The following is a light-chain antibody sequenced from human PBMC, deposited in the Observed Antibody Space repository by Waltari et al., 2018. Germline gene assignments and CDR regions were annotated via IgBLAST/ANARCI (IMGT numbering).Light chain of an antibody. CDR3: QQSYSTPLA. J-gene: IGKJ4*01. Sequence: DIQMTQSPSSLSASVGDRVTITCRASQSISSYLNWYQQKPGNAPKLLIYAASSFESGVPSWFSCHGSGTALTLTISSLQPEGFSTYFCQQSYSTPLAFGGGTEVEIK. CDR2: AAS. CDR1: QSISSY. V-gene: IGKV1-39*01.